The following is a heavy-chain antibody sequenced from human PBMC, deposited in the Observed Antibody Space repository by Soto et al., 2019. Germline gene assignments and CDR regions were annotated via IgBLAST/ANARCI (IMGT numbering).Heavy chain of an antibody. CDR2: ISYDGSNK. Sequence: QVQLVESGGGVVQPGRSLRLSCAASGFTFSSYGMHWVRQAPGKGLEWVAVISYDGSNKYYADSVKGRFTISRDNSKNTLYLQMNSLRAEDTAVYYCARRGYSISWSGFDLWGQGTLVTVSS. V-gene: IGHV3-30*03. D-gene: IGHD6-13*01. CDR1: GFTFSSYG. J-gene: IGHJ5*02. CDR3: ARRGYSISWSGFDL.